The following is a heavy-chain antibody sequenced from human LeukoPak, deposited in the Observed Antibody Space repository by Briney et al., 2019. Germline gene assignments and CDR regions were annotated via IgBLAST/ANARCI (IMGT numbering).Heavy chain of an antibody. J-gene: IGHJ4*02. Sequence: GGSLRLSCAASGFTFSSYGMHWVRQAPGKGLEWVAVISYDGSNKYYADPVKGRFTTSRDNSKNTLYLQMNSLRAEDTAVYYCAKWGMVRGVLYFDYWGQGTLVTVSS. D-gene: IGHD3-10*01. CDR2: ISYDGSNK. CDR3: AKWGMVRGVLYFDY. V-gene: IGHV3-30*18. CDR1: GFTFSSYG.